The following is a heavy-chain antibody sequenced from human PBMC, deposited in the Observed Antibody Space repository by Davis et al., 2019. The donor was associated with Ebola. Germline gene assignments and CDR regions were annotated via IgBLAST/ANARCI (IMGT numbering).Heavy chain of an antibody. CDR3: ARPWYSGTYYDAYDI. V-gene: IGHV4-4*02. Sequence: GSLRLSCTVSGGSIRSSNWWRWVRQPPGKGLEWLGEIYDSGSTNYNPSLKSRVIISVDTSKNQFSLKLNSVTAADTAVYYWARPWYSGTYYDAYDIWGQGTMVAVSS. D-gene: IGHD1-26*01. CDR1: GGSIRSSNW. J-gene: IGHJ3*02. CDR2: IYDSGST.